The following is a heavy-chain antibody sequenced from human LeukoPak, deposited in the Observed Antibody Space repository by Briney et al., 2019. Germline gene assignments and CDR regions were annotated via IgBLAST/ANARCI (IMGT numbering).Heavy chain of an antibody. J-gene: IGHJ4*02. CDR2: INPNNGDT. V-gene: IGHV1-2*06. Sequence: ASVKVSCKASGYTFTGYYIHWVRQAPGQRLEWMGRINPNNGDTNYAQKFPGRVTLTRDTSIGTAYMELSSLRSDDTAMYYCVREITRATTYFDSWGQGTLVTVSS. CDR3: VREITRATTYFDS. D-gene: IGHD1-26*01. CDR1: GYTFTGYY.